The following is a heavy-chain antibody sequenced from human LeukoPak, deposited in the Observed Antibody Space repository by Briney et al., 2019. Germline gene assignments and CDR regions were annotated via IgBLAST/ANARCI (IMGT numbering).Heavy chain of an antibody. J-gene: IGHJ1*01. CDR2: IYYSGST. CDR3: ARDTYYYDSSGYYYVTGYFQH. D-gene: IGHD3-22*01. CDR1: GGSISSSSYY. Sequence: SETLSLTCTVSGGSISSSSYYWGWIRQPPGKGLEWIGSIYYSGSTYYNPSLKSRVTISVDTSKNQFSLKLSSVTAADTAVYYCARDTYYYDSSGYYYVTGYFQHWGQGTLVTVSS. V-gene: IGHV4-39*07.